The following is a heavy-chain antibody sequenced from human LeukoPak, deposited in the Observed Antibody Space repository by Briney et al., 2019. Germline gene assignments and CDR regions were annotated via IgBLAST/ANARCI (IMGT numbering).Heavy chain of an antibody. J-gene: IGHJ6*03. D-gene: IGHD5-12*01. CDR2: INHSGST. CDR1: GGSFSGYY. Sequence: SETLSLTCAVYGGSFSGYYWSWIRQPPGKGLEWIGEINHSGSTNYNPSLKSRVTISVDTSKNQFSLKLSSVTAADTPVYYCATIKLVDYYYYMDVWGKGTTVTISS. CDR3: ATIKLVDYYYYMDV. V-gene: IGHV4-34*01.